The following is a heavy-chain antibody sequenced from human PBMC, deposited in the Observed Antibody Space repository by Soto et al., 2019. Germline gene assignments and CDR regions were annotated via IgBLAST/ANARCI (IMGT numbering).Heavy chain of an antibody. D-gene: IGHD6-13*01. CDR3: PRGQLANDAFDI. CDR2: ISGSGGST. CDR1: GLTFGSYA. V-gene: IGHV3-23*01. J-gene: IGHJ3*02. Sequence: GGSLRVSCAVSGLTFGSYAMSWVRQGPGKGLEWVSTISGSGGSTYYADSVKGRFTISRDNSRDTLCLQMNSLRAEDTAVYYCPRGQLANDAFDIWGQGTMVT.